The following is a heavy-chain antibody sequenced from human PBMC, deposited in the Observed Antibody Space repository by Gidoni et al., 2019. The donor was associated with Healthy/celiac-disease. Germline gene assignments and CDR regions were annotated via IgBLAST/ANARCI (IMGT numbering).Heavy chain of an antibody. Sequence: QVQLQQSGPGLVKPSQTLSLTCAISGDSVSSNSAAWNWIRQSPSRGLEWLGRTYYRSKWYNDYAVSVKSRITINPDTSKNQFSLQLNSVTPEDTAVYYCATTGRIAVAGTGDAFDIWGQGTMVTVSS. J-gene: IGHJ3*02. CDR1: GDSVSSNSAA. CDR2: TYYRSKWYN. D-gene: IGHD6-19*01. CDR3: ATTGRIAVAGTGDAFDI. V-gene: IGHV6-1*01.